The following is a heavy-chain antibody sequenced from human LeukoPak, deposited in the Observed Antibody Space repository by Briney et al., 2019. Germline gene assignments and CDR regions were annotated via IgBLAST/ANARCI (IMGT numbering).Heavy chain of an antibody. Sequence: SETLSLTCTVSGGSISSSSYYWGWIRQPPGKGLEWIGSIYYSGSTYYNPPLKSHVTICVDTSKNHFSLQLGSGSAADTAVYYCASNGYDSSGYYSDWGQGTLVTVSS. CDR1: GGSISSSSYY. V-gene: IGHV4-39*01. D-gene: IGHD3-22*01. CDR3: ASNGYDSSGYYSD. J-gene: IGHJ4*02. CDR2: IYYSGST.